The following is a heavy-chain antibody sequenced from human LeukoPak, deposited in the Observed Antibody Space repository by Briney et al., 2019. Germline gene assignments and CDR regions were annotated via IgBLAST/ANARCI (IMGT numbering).Heavy chain of an antibody. J-gene: IGHJ4*02. V-gene: IGHV3-64*02. CDR1: GFSFRNHA. D-gene: IGHD1-26*01. CDR2: INTDGRIT. CDR3: TRDGGSFCDFDY. Sequence: GGSLRLSCVASGFSFRNHAIHWVRQAPGKGLEYVSVINTDGRITYYADSVKGRFTISRDNSKNTVYLQMGSLRGEDMAVYYCTRDGGSFCDFDYWGQGALVTVSS.